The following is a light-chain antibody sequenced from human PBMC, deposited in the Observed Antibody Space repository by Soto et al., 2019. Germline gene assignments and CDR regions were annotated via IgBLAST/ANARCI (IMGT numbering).Light chain of an antibody. J-gene: IGKJ4*01. CDR1: QSVSSSY. CDR2: GAS. Sequence: EIVLTQSPGTLSLSPGERATLSCRASQSVSSSYLAWYQQKPGQAPRLLIYGASSRATSLPDRFSCSGSGTDFTLTISRLEPEDFAEYYCQQYGSSPLTFGGGTKVEIK. V-gene: IGKV3-20*01. CDR3: QQYGSSPLT.